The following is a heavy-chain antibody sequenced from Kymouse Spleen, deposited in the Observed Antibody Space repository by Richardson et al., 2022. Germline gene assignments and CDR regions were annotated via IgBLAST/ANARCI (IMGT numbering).Heavy chain of an antibody. CDR3: TTYYYGSGSYSPFDY. D-gene: IGHD3-10*01. Sequence: EVQLVESGGGLVKPGGSLRLSCAASGFTFSNAWMSWVRQAPGKGLEWVGRIKSKTDGGTTDYAAPVKGRFTISRDDSKNTLYLQMNSLKTEDTAVYYCTTYYYGSGSYSPFDYWGQGTLVTVSS. CDR2: IKSKTDGGTT. V-gene: IGHV3-15*01. CDR1: GFTFSNAW. J-gene: IGHJ4*02.